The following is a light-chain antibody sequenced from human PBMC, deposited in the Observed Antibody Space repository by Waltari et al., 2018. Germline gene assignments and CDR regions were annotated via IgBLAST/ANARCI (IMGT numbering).Light chain of an antibody. CDR2: QDT. J-gene: IGLJ2*01. CDR1: KLGDEY. V-gene: IGLV3-1*01. Sequence: SYALTQPPSVSVSPGQTASITCSGDKLGDEYASWYQQRPGQSPVVVIYQDTKRPSGIPERFSGSISGNTATLTISGTQAMDEADYYCQSWDSSTVVFGGGTKLTVL. CDR3: QSWDSSTVV.